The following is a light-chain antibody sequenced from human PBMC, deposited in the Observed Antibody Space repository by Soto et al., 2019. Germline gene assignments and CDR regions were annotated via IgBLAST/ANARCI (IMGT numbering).Light chain of an antibody. J-gene: IGKJ4*01. CDR2: GAS. CDR3: QQYNNWPRAT. Sequence: EIVMTQSPATLSVSPGERATLSCRASQSISNNYLAWYQQKPGQAPRLLIYGASTRATGIPARFSGSGSGTEFNLTISSLQSEDFGVYYCQQYNNWPRATFGGGTKVDIK. V-gene: IGKV3D-15*01. CDR1: QSISNN.